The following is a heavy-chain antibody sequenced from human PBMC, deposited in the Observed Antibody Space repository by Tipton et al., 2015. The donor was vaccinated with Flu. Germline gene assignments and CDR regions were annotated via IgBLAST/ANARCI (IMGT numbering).Heavy chain of an antibody. J-gene: IGHJ5*02. Sequence: TLSLTCAVYGGSLSGYYWSWIRQSPGKGLEWIGEINQSGSTNYNPSLKSRLTISLDMSKNQFSLNLYSVSAADAAVYYCARHTRIAIGGLNWFDPWGQGTLLTVSS. D-gene: IGHD2/OR15-2a*01. CDR3: ARHTRIAIGGLNWFDP. CDR2: INQSGST. V-gene: IGHV4-34*01. CDR1: GGSLSGYY.